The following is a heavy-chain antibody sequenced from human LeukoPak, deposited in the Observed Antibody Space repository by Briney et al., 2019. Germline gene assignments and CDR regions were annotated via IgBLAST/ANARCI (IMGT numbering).Heavy chain of an antibody. CDR2: INPNSGGT. D-gene: IGHD3-9*01. J-gene: IGHJ4*02. V-gene: IGHV1-2*02. Sequence: ASVKVSCKASGYTFTGYYMHWVRQAPGQGLEWMGWINPNSGGTNYAQKFQGRVTMTRDTSISTAYMELSRLRSDDTAVYYCARELDYDIHDDYWGQGTLVTVSS. CDR1: GYTFTGYY. CDR3: ARELDYDIHDDY.